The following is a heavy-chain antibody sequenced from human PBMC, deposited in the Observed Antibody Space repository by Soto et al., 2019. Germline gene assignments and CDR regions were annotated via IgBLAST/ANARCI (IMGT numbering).Heavy chain of an antibody. CDR1: GFTFSNYA. CDR2: ISGSGGRS. J-gene: IGHJ4*02. V-gene: IGHV3-23*01. Sequence: EVQLLDSGGGLVQPGGSLRLSCAASGFTFSNYAMTWVRQGPGKGLEWVSGISGSGGRSYYADSVKGRFTISRDNSKNQFYLQMNSLRAEDTAVYYCAKAYFVWSSEQPYYFDYWGQGTLVTVSS. CDR3: AKAYFVWSSEQPYYFDY. D-gene: IGHD3-16*01.